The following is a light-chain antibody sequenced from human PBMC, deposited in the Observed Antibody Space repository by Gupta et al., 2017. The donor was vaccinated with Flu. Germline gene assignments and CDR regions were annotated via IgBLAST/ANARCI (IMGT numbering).Light chain of an antibody. V-gene: IGKV3-20*01. CDR2: GAS. Sequence: ERATLSCRASQSVGSNYLAWYQQRPGQAPRLHVYGASSRATGIPDRFSGSGSGTDFTLTISRLEPEDFAVYYCQQYGTSSITFGQGTRLGIK. CDR3: QQYGTSSIT. CDR1: QSVGSNY. J-gene: IGKJ5*01.